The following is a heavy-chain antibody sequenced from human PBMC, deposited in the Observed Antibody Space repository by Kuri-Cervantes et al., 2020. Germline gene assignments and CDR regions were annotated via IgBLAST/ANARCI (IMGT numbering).Heavy chain of an antibody. CDR1: GFTFDDYA. CDR3: AKDSLRYYYYGMDV. Sequence: SLKISCAASGFTFDDYAMHWVRQAPGKGLEWVSGVNWNSDSIAYADSVKGRFTISRDNAKNSLYLQMNSLRAEDTAVYYCAKDSLRYYYYGMDVWGQGTTVTVSS. D-gene: IGHD3-10*01. CDR2: VNWNSDSI. V-gene: IGHV3-9*01. J-gene: IGHJ6*02.